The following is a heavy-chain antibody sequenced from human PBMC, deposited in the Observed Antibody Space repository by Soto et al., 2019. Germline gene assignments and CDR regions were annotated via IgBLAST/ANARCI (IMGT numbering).Heavy chain of an antibody. CDR3: AKHRNYDSSGYYYGENWFDP. J-gene: IGHJ5*02. D-gene: IGHD3-22*01. V-gene: IGHV3-23*01. Sequence: VQLLESGGGLVQPGGSLRLSCAASGFTFSSYAMSWVRQAPGKGLEWVSAISGSGGSTYYADSVKGRFTISRDNSKNTLYLQMNSLRAEDTAVYYCAKHRNYDSSGYYYGENWFDPWGQGTLVTVSS. CDR1: GFTFSSYA. CDR2: ISGSGGST.